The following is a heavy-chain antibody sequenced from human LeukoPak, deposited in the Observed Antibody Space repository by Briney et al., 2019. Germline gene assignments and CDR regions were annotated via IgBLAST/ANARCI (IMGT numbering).Heavy chain of an antibody. CDR1: GFTFSSYE. D-gene: IGHD3-22*01. J-gene: IGHJ6*04. Sequence: GGSLRLSCAASGFTFSSYEMIWVRQAPGKGLEWVSYISSSGRTIYYADSVKGRFTTSRDNAKNSLHLQMNSLRAEDTAVYYCTKHITTDATTPFHYGMNVGGREPTVTVSS. CDR2: ISSSGRTI. V-gene: IGHV3-48*03. CDR3: TKHITTDATTPFHYGMNV.